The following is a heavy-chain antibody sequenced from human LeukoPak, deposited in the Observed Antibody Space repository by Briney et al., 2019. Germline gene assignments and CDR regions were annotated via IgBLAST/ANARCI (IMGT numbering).Heavy chain of an antibody. J-gene: IGHJ4*02. CDR1: GFTFSSFE. CDR3: TRGEGDLDSSIFFEY. D-gene: IGHD5-18*01. Sequence: GGSLRLSCAASGFTFSSFEMNWVRQAPGKGLEWNSYISSSSSTIYYADSVKGRFTISRDNAKNSLYLQMDSLRAEDTAVYYCTRGEGDLDSSIFFEYWGQGALVAVSS. V-gene: IGHV3-48*03. CDR2: ISSSSSTI.